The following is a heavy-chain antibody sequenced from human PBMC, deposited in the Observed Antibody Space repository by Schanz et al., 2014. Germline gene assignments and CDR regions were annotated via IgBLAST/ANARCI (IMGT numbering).Heavy chain of an antibody. CDR1: GFIFSDYY. J-gene: IGHJ4*02. CDR2: INTGVNT. CDR3: AKVRYSSGWRGDYFDE. Sequence: EVQLLESGGGLVKPGGSLRLSCAASGFIFSDYYMAWIRQAPGKGPEWVSAINTGVNTYYADSVRGRFTMSRDNSKNTLYLQMNSLRAGDAAVYYCAKVRYSSGWRGDYFDEWGQGTLVTVSA. V-gene: IGHV3-23*01. D-gene: IGHD6-25*01.